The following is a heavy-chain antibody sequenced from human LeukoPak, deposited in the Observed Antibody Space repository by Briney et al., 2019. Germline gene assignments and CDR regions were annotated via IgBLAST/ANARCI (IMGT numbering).Heavy chain of an antibody. CDR1: GGSISSYY. D-gene: IGHD2-2*02. V-gene: IGHV4-59*08. CDR2: IFYSGST. CDR3: ARQGGLYFSI. Sequence: SETLSLTCTVSGGSISSYYWSWIRQPPGKGLEWIGNIFYSGSTNYNPSLKSRVTISADTAKNQFSLKLSSVTAADTAVYYCARQGGLYFSIWGQRTIVTVSS. J-gene: IGHJ3*02.